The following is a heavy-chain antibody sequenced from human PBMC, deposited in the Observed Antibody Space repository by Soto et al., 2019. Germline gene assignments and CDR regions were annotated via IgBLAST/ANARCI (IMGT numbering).Heavy chain of an antibody. J-gene: IGHJ5*02. V-gene: IGHV1-18*01. CDR2: LSGYNGDT. D-gene: IGHD2-15*01. Sequence: QVQLVQSGPEVKKPGASVRVSCKASGYSLRNYAFAWVRQAPGQGLEWMAWLSGYNGDTQYAPKFQGRVTLTTDTATSTSYMDLRTLRSGDRTVYYCARADSPSATRGWFDAWGQGTLVTVSS. CDR3: ARADSPSATRGWFDA. CDR1: GYSLRNYA.